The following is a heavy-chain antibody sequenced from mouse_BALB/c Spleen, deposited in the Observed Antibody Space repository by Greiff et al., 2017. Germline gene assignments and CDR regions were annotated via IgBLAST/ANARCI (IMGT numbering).Heavy chain of an antibody. CDR3: ASMGTGTSDY. D-gene: IGHD4-1*01. CDR1: GYTFTSYW. CDR2: INPSTGYT. Sequence: VKLQESGAELAKPGASVKMSCKASGYTFTSYWMHWVKQRPGQGLEWIGYINPSTGYTEYNQKFKDKATLTADKSSSTAYMQLSSLTSEDSAVYYCASMGTGTSDYWGQGTTLTVSS. J-gene: IGHJ2*01. V-gene: IGHV1-7*01.